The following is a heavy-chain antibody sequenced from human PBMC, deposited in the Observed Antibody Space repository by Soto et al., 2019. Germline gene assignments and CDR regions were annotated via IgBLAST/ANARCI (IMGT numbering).Heavy chain of an antibody. CDR3: ARHFDVDPSLDQYYFDL. Sequence: QVQLQESGPGLVKPSETLSLTCTVSGVSITPYIWSWIRQPAGKAPEWVGHIYASGRTTYNPSLMSRVTMVVSQTQVSLGLTSVTAADTAVYYCARHFDVDPSLDQYYFDLWGRGALVTVSS. J-gene: IGHJ2*01. V-gene: IGHV4-4*07. CDR1: GVSITPYI. D-gene: IGHD3-9*01. CDR2: IYASGRT.